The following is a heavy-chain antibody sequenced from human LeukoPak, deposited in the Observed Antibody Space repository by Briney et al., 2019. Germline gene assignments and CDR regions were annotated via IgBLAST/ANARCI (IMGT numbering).Heavy chain of an antibody. J-gene: IGHJ4*02. CDR1: GFTFSSYS. D-gene: IGHD3-10*01. CDR2: ISSGSDYI. V-gene: IGHV3-21*01. Sequence: GGSLRLSCATSGFTFSSYSMNWVRQAPGTGLEWVSSISSGSDYIYYADSVKGRFTISRDNAKNSLYLQMTSLRAEDTAVYYCASTNHYYGSGTYDYYFDYWGQGTLLTVSS. CDR3: ASTNHYYGSGTYDYYFDY.